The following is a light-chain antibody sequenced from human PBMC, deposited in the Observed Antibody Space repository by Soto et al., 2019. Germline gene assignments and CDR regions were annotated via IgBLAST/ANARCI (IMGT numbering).Light chain of an antibody. CDR2: DAS. V-gene: IGKV3-11*01. J-gene: IGKJ1*01. Sequence: EIVLTQSQATLSLSPGARATLSCRASQSVSSYLAWYQQKPGQAPRLLIYDASNRATGIPARFSVSESGTDFTRTISSLQPEDFAVDYCQQRSNWPPTFGQGTKVDIK. CDR3: QQRSNWPPT. CDR1: QSVSSY.